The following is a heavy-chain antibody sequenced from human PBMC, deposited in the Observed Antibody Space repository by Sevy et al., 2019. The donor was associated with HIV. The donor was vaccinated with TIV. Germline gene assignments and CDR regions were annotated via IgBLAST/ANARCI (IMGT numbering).Heavy chain of an antibody. D-gene: IGHD1-20*01. CDR3: AKSLKAWYDFPAFDH. V-gene: IGHV4-39*02. Sequence: SETLALTCSISGGSITTGPYYWAWIRQSPGKGPEWLGSMYGTVEPNGNTYYNPTLKTRIDMSMDKSNNRFALSLRSVIAADTAVYFCAKSLKAWYDFPAFDHWSQGIPVTVSS. J-gene: IGHJ4*02. CDR1: GGSITTGPYY. CDR2: MYGTVEPNGNT.